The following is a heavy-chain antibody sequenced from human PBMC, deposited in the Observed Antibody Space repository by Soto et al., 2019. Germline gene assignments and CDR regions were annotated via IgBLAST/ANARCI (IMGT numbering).Heavy chain of an antibody. CDR3: AKDETSHGPLGYSSSWYGWFDP. V-gene: IGHV3-23*01. CDR2: ASARNSNT. D-gene: IGHD6-13*01. J-gene: IGHJ5*02. Sequence: EVQLLESGGGLVQPGGSLRLSCTASGFTFSSHVMSWVRQAPGKGLEWVSAASARNSNTYYADSVKGRFTISRDNSKSTVYLQLDSLRVEDTAVYHCAKDETSHGPLGYSSSWYGWFDPWGQGTLVGVSS. CDR1: GFTFSSHV.